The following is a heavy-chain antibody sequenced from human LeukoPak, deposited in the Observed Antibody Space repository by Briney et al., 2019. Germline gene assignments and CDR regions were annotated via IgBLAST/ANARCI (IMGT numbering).Heavy chain of an antibody. V-gene: IGHV4-59*01. CDR3: AGSEVAAPPDY. CDR2: IYYSGSA. J-gene: IGHJ4*02. Sequence: PSETLSLTCTVSGGSISSYYWSWIRQPPGKGLEWIGYIYYSGSANYHPSLKSRVTISVDTSKNRFSLRLSPVTAADTAVYYCAGSEVAAPPDYWGQGTLVTVSS. CDR1: GGSISSYY. D-gene: IGHD2-15*01.